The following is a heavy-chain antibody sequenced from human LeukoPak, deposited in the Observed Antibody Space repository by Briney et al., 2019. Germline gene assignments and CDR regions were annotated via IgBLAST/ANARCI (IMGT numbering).Heavy chain of an antibody. Sequence: SQTLSLTCAISGDSVSSKSAAWNWIRQSPSRGLEWLGWTYYRSQWYYDYAVSVKGRIVINPDTSKNQFSLQLNSVTPEDTAVYYCARGASRYLEYWGQGTLVTVSS. V-gene: IGHV6-1*01. CDR2: TYYRSQWYY. J-gene: IGHJ4*02. CDR3: ARGASRYLEY. CDR1: GDSVSSKSAA. D-gene: IGHD6-6*01.